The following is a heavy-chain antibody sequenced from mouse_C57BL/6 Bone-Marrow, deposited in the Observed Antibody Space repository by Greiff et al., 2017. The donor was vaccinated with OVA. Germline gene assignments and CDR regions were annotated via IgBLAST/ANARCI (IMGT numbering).Heavy chain of an antibody. V-gene: IGHV5-4*01. CDR1: GFTFSSYA. J-gene: IGHJ4*01. Sequence: EVQGVESGGGLVKPGGSLKLSCAASGFTFSSYAMSWVRQTPEKRLEWVATISDGGSYTYYPDNVKGRFTISRDNAKNNRYLQMSHLKSEDTAMYYCARAPWGYYYAMDDWGQGTSVTVSS. CDR3: ARAPWGYYYAMDD. CDR2: ISDGGSYT.